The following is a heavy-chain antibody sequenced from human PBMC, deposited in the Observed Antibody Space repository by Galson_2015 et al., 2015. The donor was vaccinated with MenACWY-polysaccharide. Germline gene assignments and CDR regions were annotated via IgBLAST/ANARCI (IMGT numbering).Heavy chain of an antibody. J-gene: IGHJ4*02. CDR3: AKVVSNSWSEY. CDR2: ISGGGNYI. D-gene: IGHD6-13*01. CDR1: GFSFSDYT. Sequence: SLRLSCAASGFSFSDYTMNWVRQAPGKGLEWVSSISGGGNYIYYADSVKGRFTISRDNAENTLYLQLSSLRAEDTAVYFYAKVVSNSWSEYWGQGTLVTVSS. V-gene: IGHV3-21*01.